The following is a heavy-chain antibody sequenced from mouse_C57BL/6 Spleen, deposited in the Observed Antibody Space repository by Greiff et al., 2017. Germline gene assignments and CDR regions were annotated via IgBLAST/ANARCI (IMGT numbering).Heavy chain of an antibody. J-gene: IGHJ2*01. CDR3: TSYSNYVDFDY. V-gene: IGHV1-15*01. CDR2: IDPETGGT. Sequence: LVESGAELVRPGASVTLSCKASGYTFTDYEMHWVKQTPVHGLEWIGAIDPETGGTAYNQKFKGKAILTADKSSSTAYMELRSLTSEDSAVYYCTSYSNYVDFDYWGQGTTLTVSS. CDR1: GYTFTDYE. D-gene: IGHD2-5*01.